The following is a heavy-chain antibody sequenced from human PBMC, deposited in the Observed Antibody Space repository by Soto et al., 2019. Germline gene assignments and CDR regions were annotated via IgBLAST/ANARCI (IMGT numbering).Heavy chain of an antibody. CDR3: ARGHCSGGSCYATGQFDY. CDR1: GGTFSSYA. Sequence: QVQLVQSGAEVKKPGSSVKVSCKASGGTFSSYAISWVRQAPGQGLEWMGGIIPIFGTANYAQKFQGRVTITADESTSTAYMELSSLRSEDTAVYYCARGHCSGGSCYATGQFDYWGQGTLVTVSS. D-gene: IGHD2-15*01. V-gene: IGHV1-69*12. CDR2: IIPIFGTA. J-gene: IGHJ4*02.